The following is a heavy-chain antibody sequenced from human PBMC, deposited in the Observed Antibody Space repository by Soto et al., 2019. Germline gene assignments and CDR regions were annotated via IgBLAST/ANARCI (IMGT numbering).Heavy chain of an antibody. CDR2: ISSSSSYT. Sequence: QVQLVESGGGLFKPGGSLRLSCAAAGFTFSDSYMSLIRQAPGKGLEWVSYISSSSSYTNYADSVKGRFTISRDNAKNSLYMQVNSLRAEDTAVYYCERQIGYCSGFSGSPGGYNWFDPWGQGTLVTVSS. CDR3: ERQIGYCSGFSGSPGGYNWFDP. D-gene: IGHD2-15*01. CDR1: GFTFSDSY. J-gene: IGHJ5*02. V-gene: IGHV3-11*05.